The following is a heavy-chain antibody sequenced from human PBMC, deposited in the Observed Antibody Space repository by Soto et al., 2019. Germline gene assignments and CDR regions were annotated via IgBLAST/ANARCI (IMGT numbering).Heavy chain of an antibody. CDR1: GDRVSSNSAT. V-gene: IGHV6-1*01. J-gene: IGHJ3*02. CDR2: TYYRSKWYN. D-gene: IGHD2-2*02. CDR3: ARYCSSRNCYMSDAFDI. Sequence: PSHTLSITFVLSGDRVSSNSATWNWIRQSPSRGFEWLGRTYYRSKWYNDYVVSVKSRITINPDTSKNQFSLQLNSVTPEDTAVYYCARYCSSRNCYMSDAFDIWGQGTMVTVS.